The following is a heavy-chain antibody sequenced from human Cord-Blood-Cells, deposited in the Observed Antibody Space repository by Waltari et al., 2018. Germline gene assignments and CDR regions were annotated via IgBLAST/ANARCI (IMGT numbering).Heavy chain of an antibody. V-gene: IGHV1-46*01. CDR2: INPSGCST. Sequence: QVQLVQSGAEVKKPGASVKVSCKASGYTFTSYYMHWVRQAPGKGLEWRGIINPSGCSTSYAQKFQGRVTMTRDTSTSTVYMELSSLRSEDTAVYYCARTENCGGDCYWFDPWGQGTLVTVSS. CDR1: GYTFTSYY. D-gene: IGHD2-21*01. CDR3: ARTENCGGDCYWFDP. J-gene: IGHJ5*02.